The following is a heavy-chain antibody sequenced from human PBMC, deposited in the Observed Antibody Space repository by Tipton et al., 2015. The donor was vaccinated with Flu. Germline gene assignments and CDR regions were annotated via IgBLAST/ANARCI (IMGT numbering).Heavy chain of an antibody. CDR3: ARAMVRAYYFDY. V-gene: IGHV4-34*01. CDR2: INHSGST. Sequence: GLVKPSETLSLTCAVYGGSFSGYYWNWIRQPPGKGLEWIGEINHSGSTNYNPSLKSRVTISVDTSKNQFSLKLSSVTAADTAVYYCARAMVRAYYFDYWGQGTLVTVSS. J-gene: IGHJ4*02. CDR1: GGSFSGYY. D-gene: IGHD3-10*01.